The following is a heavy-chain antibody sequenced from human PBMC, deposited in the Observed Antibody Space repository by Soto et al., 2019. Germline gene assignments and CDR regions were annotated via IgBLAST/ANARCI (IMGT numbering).Heavy chain of an antibody. V-gene: IGHV3-15*04. D-gene: IGHD1-26*01. CDR3: RINGGYSYSQHWFDR. CDR1: GFTFNMAW. Sequence: DVLLVESGPGLVKPRESLRLSCAASGFTFNMAWLNWVRQSPGKGLEWVGRIGGNTESGTTDYASPVTGRFTISTDDSKNTVNLQMNSMKTEVTAVYYCRINGGYSYSQHWFDRWGKGTPVIVSS. CDR2: IGGNTESGTT. J-gene: IGHJ5*02.